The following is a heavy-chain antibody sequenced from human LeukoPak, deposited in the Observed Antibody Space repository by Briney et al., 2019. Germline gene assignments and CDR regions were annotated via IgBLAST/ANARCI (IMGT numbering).Heavy chain of an antibody. CDR1: GYTFTGYY. CDR3: ARGTLTAPRSAFDI. CDR2: INPDSGGT. Sequence: ASVKVSCRASGYTFTGYYMSWVRQASGQGLEWMGWINPDSGGTHYAQNFQGWVTMTRDTSISTAYMEPSRLRSDDTAVYYCARGTLTAPRSAFDIWGQGTMVTVSS. J-gene: IGHJ3*02. D-gene: IGHD1-14*01. V-gene: IGHV1-2*04.